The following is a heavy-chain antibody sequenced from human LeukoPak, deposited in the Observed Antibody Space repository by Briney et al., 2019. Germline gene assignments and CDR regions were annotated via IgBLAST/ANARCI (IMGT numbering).Heavy chain of an antibody. CDR3: ATDGGPPYYDILTGYYPAAFDI. Sequence: ASVKVSCKVSGYTLTELSMHWVRQAPGKGLEWTGGFDPEDGETIYAQKFQGRVTMTEDTSTDTAYMELSSLRSEDTAVYYCATDGGPPYYDILTGYYPAAFDIWGQGTMVTVSS. J-gene: IGHJ3*02. CDR1: GYTLTELS. D-gene: IGHD3-9*01. CDR2: FDPEDGET. V-gene: IGHV1-24*01.